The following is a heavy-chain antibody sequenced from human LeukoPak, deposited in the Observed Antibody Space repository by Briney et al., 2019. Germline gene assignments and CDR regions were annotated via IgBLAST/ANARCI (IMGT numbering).Heavy chain of an antibody. CDR3: ARHRSKWLQSSFDY. J-gene: IGHJ4*02. V-gene: IGHV4-39*01. D-gene: IGHD5-24*01. CDR2: IFYSGST. CDR1: GGSFSGYY. Sequence: ASETLSLTCAVYGGSFSGYYWGWIRQPPGKGLEWIGSIFYSGSTYDNRSIKSRVTISVDTSKNQFSLKLNSVTAADTAVYYCARHRSKWLQSSFDYWGQGTLVTVSS.